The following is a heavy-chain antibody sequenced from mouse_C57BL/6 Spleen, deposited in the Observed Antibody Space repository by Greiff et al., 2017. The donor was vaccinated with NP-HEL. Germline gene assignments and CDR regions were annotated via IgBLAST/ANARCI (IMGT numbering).Heavy chain of an antibody. Sequence: EVQLVESGTVLARPGASVKMSCKTSGYTFTSYWMHWVKQRPGQGLEWIGAIYPGNSDTSYNQKFKGKAKLTAVTSASSAYMELSSLTNEDSAVYYCTRSPLLLRSPDYWGQGTTLTVSS. V-gene: IGHV1-5*01. D-gene: IGHD1-1*01. CDR1: GYTFTSYW. CDR3: TRSPLLLRSPDY. J-gene: IGHJ2*01. CDR2: IYPGNSDT.